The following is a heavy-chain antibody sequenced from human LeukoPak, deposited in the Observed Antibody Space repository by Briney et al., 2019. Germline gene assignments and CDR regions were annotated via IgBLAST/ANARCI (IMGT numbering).Heavy chain of an antibody. Sequence: GGSLRLSRAASGFTFSSYAMSWVRQAPGKGLEWVSSISGSGGSTYNADSVTGRFTISRDNSKNTLYLQMNSLRADDTAVYYCAKSHYDILTGYSYYFDYWGQGTLVAVSS. CDR3: AKSHYDILTGYSYYFDY. CDR1: GFTFSSYA. J-gene: IGHJ4*02. V-gene: IGHV3-23*01. D-gene: IGHD3-9*01. CDR2: ISGSGGST.